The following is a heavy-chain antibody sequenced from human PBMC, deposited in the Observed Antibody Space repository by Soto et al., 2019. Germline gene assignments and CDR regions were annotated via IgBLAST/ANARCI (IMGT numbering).Heavy chain of an antibody. D-gene: IGHD2-15*01. Sequence: QVQLQESGPGLVKPSQTLSLTCTVSGGSISSGGYYWSGIRQHPGKGLEWIGNIYYSGSTYYNPSLKSRVTISVDTSKNRFSLKLSSVTAADTAVYYCARADCSGGSCYSIARWFDPWGQGTLVTVSS. CDR1: GGSISSGGYY. J-gene: IGHJ5*02. CDR3: ARADCSGGSCYSIARWFDP. V-gene: IGHV4-31*03. CDR2: IYYSGST.